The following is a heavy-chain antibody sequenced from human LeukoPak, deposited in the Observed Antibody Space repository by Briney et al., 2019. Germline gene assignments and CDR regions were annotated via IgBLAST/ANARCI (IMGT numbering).Heavy chain of an antibody. J-gene: IGHJ4*02. CDR3: ARVPLDYYDSSDLDY. D-gene: IGHD3-22*01. V-gene: IGHV1-69*02. Sequence: GASEKVSCKASGGTFSSYTISWVRQAPGQGLEWMGRIIPILGIANYAQKFQGRVTITADKSTSIAYMELSSLRSEDTAVYYCARVPLDYYDSSDLDYWGQGTLVTVSS. CDR1: GGTFSSYT. CDR2: IIPILGIA.